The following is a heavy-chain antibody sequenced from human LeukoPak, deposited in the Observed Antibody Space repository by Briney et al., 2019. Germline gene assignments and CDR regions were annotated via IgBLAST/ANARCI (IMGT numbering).Heavy chain of an antibody. CDR1: GGSLSSSSYY. Sequence: SETLSLTCTVSGGSLSSSSYYWGWIRQPPGKGLEWIGSIYYSGSTYYNPSLKSRVTISVDTSKNQFSLKLSSVTAADTAVYYCARYCSGGSCYDYYYGMDVWGQGTTVTVSS. D-gene: IGHD2-15*01. J-gene: IGHJ6*02. V-gene: IGHV4-39*01. CDR3: ARYCSGGSCYDYYYGMDV. CDR2: IYYSGST.